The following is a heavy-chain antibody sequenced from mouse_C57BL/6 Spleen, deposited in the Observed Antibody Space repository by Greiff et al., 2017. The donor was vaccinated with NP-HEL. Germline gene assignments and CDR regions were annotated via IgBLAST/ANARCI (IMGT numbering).Heavy chain of an antibody. Sequence: VQLQQSGAELARPGASVKLSCKASGYTFTSYGISWVKQRTGQGLEWIGEIYPRSGNTYYNEKFKGKATLTADKSSSTAYMELRSLTSEDSAVYFCARRYYGSSQLWYFDVWGTGTTVTVSS. CDR3: ARRYYGSSQLWYFDV. D-gene: IGHD1-1*01. CDR2: IYPRSGNT. CDR1: GYTFTSYG. V-gene: IGHV1-81*01. J-gene: IGHJ1*03.